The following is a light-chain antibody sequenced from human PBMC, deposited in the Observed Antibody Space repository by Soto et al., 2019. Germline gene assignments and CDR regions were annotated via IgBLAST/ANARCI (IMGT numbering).Light chain of an antibody. CDR2: STN. V-gene: IGLV8-61*01. J-gene: IGLJ3*02. Sequence: QTVVTQEPSFSVSPGGTVTLTCGLRSGSVSTSYYPSWYQQTPGQAPRTLIYSTNTRSSGVPDRFSGSILGNKAALTITGAQADDEYYYYCVLYMGSGISVFGGGTKLTVL. CDR1: SGSVSTSYY. CDR3: VLYMGSGISV.